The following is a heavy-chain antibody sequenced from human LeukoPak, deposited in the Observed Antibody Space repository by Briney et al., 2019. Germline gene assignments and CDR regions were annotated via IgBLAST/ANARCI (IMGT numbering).Heavy chain of an antibody. CDR3: ARESYYGSGSYGFLRYYYYYGMDV. V-gene: IGHV1-18*01. CDR2: ISAYNGNT. J-gene: IGHJ6*02. CDR1: GYTFTSYG. Sequence: ASVKVSCKASGYTFTSYGISWVRQAPGQALEWMGWISAYNGNTNYAQKLQGRVTMTTDTSTSTAYMELRSLRSDDTAVYYCARESYYGSGSYGFLRYYYYYGMDVWGQGTTVTVSS. D-gene: IGHD3-10*01.